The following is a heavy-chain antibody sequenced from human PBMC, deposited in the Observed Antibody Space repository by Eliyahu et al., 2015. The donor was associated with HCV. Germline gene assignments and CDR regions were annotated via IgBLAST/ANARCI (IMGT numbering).Heavy chain of an antibody. CDR1: GXSIRSVGXY. CDR2: IXYXGST. CDR3: ARHALGRGRSFDV. Sequence: QVQLQESGPGLVKPPQTLSLTCSVSGXSIRSVGXYWTWIRQHPGKGLEWLGDIXYXGSTDFNPSLKSRLTISIDTSKDQFSLRLTSVTAADTAVYYCARHALGRGRSFDVWGQGTLVTVSS. J-gene: IGHJ3*01. V-gene: IGHV4-31*03. D-gene: IGHD1-26*01.